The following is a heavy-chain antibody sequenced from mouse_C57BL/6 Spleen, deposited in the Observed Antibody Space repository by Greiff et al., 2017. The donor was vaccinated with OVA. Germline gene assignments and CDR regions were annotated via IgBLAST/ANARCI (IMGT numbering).Heavy chain of an antibody. J-gene: IGHJ4*01. CDR2: INPNNGGT. Sequence: VQLQQSGPELVKPGASVKIPCKASGYTFTDYNMDWVKQSHGKSLEWIGDINPNNGGTIYNQKFKGKATLTVDKSSSTAYMELRSLTSEDTAVYYCARLSSSGYDYAMDYWGQGTSVTVSS. CDR3: ARLSSSGYDYAMDY. D-gene: IGHD3-2*02. CDR1: GYTFTDYN. V-gene: IGHV1-18*01.